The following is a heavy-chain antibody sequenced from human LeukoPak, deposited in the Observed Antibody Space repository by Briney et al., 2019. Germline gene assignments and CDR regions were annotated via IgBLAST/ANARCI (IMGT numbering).Heavy chain of an antibody. J-gene: IGHJ6*03. CDR3: ARSIVVVPAAHTPYYYYYYIDV. Sequence: SETLSLTCTVSGGSISSYYWSWIRQPAGKGLEWIGRIYTSGSTNYNPSLKSRVTISVDTSKNQFSLKLSSVTAADTAVYYCARSIVVVPAAHTPYYYYYYIDVWGKGTTVTVSS. D-gene: IGHD2-2*01. V-gene: IGHV4-4*07. CDR2: IYTSGST. CDR1: GGSISSYY.